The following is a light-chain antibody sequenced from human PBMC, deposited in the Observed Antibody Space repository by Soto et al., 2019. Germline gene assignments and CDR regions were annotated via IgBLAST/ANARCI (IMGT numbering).Light chain of an antibody. CDR2: EVS. Sequence: QSALTQSPSASGSPGQSVTISCTGTSSDVGGHNYVSWYQHHPGKAPKLIIYEVSKRPQGVPDRFSGSKSGNTASLTVSGLQAEDESVYYCSSTAGNNNLVFGGGTKVTVL. J-gene: IGLJ3*02. V-gene: IGLV2-8*01. CDR3: SSTAGNNNLV. CDR1: SSDVGGHNY.